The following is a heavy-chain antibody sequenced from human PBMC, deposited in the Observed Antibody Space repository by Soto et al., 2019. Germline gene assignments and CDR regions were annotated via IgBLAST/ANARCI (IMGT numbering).Heavy chain of an antibody. V-gene: IGHV4-39*01. Sequence: PSETLSLTCTASGGSIKVGGYYWGWIRQPPGKGLEWVATIYYSGTTYYNPSLKSRLTISLDTSRNQFSLDLTSVTAADTAVYYCARLAYSHYSTWGQGTLVTVSS. J-gene: IGHJ4*02. CDR2: IYYSGTT. CDR3: ARLAYSHYST. CDR1: GGSIKVGGYY. D-gene: IGHD5-12*01.